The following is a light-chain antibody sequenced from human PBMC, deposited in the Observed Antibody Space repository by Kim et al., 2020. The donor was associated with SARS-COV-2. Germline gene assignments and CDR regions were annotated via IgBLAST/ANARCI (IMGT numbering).Light chain of an antibody. CDR1: KLGDKY. V-gene: IGLV3-1*01. CDR3: QAWDSSTYVV. CDR2: QDS. Sequence: VSPGQTASITCSGDKLGDKYACWYQQKPGPSPVLVIYQDSKRPSGIPERFSGSNSGNTATLTISGTQAMDEADYYCQAWDSSTYVVFGGGTKL. J-gene: IGLJ2*01.